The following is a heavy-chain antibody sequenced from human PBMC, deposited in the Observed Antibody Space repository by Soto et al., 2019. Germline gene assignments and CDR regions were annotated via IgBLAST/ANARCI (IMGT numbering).Heavy chain of an antibody. D-gene: IGHD5-18*01. V-gene: IGHV1-46*01. Sequence: GXSXKVSFKASGYTXTYYHVDWGRQAPGQGLEWMGIINPNGGDTTYAQKFQGRVTMTRDTSTSTVYMEVSSMRSEDTALYYCARVPYSYGLFFYLDYWGQGTLGTVSS. CDR2: INPNGGDT. CDR1: GYTXTYYH. J-gene: IGHJ4*02. CDR3: ARVPYSYGLFFYLDY.